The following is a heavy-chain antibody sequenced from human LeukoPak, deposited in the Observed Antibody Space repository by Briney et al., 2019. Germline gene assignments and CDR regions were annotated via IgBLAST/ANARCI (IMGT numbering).Heavy chain of an antibody. CDR3: AKVKRQLAPSDAFDI. CDR1: GGSVSSYY. V-gene: IGHV4-59*02. D-gene: IGHD6-13*01. J-gene: IGHJ3*02. Sequence: SETLSLTCTVSGGSVSSYYWSWIRQPPGKGLEWIGYIYYSGSTNYNPSLKSRVTISVDTSKNQFSLKLSSVTAADTAVYYCAKVKRQLAPSDAFDIWGQGTMVTVSS. CDR2: IYYSGST.